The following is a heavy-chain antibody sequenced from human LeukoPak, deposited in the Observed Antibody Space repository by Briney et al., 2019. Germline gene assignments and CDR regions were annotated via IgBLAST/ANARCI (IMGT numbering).Heavy chain of an antibody. Sequence: PGGSLRLSCAASGFTFSGYGMHWVRQAPGKGLEWVAFILSHGSTTHYADSVKGRFTISRDNSKNTLYLQMNSLRPDDTAVYYCTKLKGWYGDGYFDYWGPGILVTVSS. D-gene: IGHD6-19*01. CDR2: ILSHGSTT. V-gene: IGHV3-30*02. CDR3: TKLKGWYGDGYFDY. J-gene: IGHJ4*02. CDR1: GFTFSGYG.